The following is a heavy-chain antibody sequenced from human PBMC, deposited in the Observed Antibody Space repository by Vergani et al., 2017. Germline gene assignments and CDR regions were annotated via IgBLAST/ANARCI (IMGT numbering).Heavy chain of an antibody. CDR2: ISGGGSSI. D-gene: IGHD2-2*01. J-gene: IGHJ6*03. V-gene: IGHV3-23*01. CDR1: GFTMSTYG. CDR3: ARDDRPSAIIYLFYYYMDV. Sequence: EVQVLESGGGLVQPGGSLRLSCTASGFTMSTYGMSWVRQSPGKGLEWVASISGGGSSIYYGDSVRGRFTISSDSSKNTFFLQMNILRAEDTAIYYGARDDRPSAIIYLFYYYMDVWGKGTTVTVSS.